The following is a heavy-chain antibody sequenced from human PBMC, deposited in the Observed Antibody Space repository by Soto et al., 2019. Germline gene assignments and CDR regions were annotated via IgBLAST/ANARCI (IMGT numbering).Heavy chain of an antibody. D-gene: IGHD4-17*01. V-gene: IGHV3-7*01. CDR2: TKGDGSEK. CDR1: GFTFGNYW. J-gene: IGHJ3*01. Sequence: GGSLRLSCAASGFTFGNYWMAWVRQAPGKGLEWVANTKGDGSEKNYLGSVKGRFTISRDNAENSLYLQMSSLRVEDTAMYYCARWPRASGEYAFDVWGRGTMVTVSS. CDR3: ARWPRASGEYAFDV.